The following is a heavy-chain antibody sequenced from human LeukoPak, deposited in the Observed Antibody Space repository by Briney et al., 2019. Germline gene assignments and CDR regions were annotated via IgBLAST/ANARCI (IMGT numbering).Heavy chain of an antibody. J-gene: IGHJ4*02. D-gene: IGHD3-3*02. CDR3: ARVSEHYIGHFDY. CDR2: IIPIFGTA. Sequence: GASVKGSCKASGGTFSSYAISWVRQAPGQGLEWMGGIIPIFGTANYAQKFQGRVTITTDESTSTAYVELSSLRFEDTAVYYCARVSEHYIGHFDYWGQGTLVTVSS. CDR1: GGTFSSYA. V-gene: IGHV1-69*05.